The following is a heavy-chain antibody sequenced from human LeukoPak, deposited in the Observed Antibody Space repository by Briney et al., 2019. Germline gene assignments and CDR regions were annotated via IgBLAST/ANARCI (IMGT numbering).Heavy chain of an antibody. CDR3: AKDGLWLGESQYYFEY. J-gene: IGHJ4*02. CDR1: GFTFSTYA. V-gene: IGHV3-23*01. D-gene: IGHD3-10*01. Sequence: GGSLRLSCAASGFTFSTYAMSWVRQAPGKGLEWVSSISGNGGTTYYAESVKGRFTISRDNSNNTLHLHLHSLRADDTAVYYCAKDGLWLGESQYYFEYWGQGTLVTVSS. CDR2: ISGNGGTT.